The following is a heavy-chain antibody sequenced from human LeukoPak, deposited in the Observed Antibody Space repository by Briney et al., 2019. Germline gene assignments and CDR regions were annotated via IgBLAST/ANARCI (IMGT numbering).Heavy chain of an antibody. CDR2: ISGSGFGT. CDR3: AKDLIGYEMYFDY. Sequence: GGSLRLSCAASAFSFRNYAMSWVRQAPGKGLEWVSSISGSGFGTYYADSVKGRFTISRDNFKNMLYLHMSSLRAEDTAVYYCAKDLIGYEMYFDYWGQGTLVTVSS. V-gene: IGHV3-23*01. D-gene: IGHD5-12*01. J-gene: IGHJ4*02. CDR1: AFSFRNYA.